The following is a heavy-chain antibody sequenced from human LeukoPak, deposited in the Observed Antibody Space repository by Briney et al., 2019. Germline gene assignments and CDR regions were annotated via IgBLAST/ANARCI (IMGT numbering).Heavy chain of an antibody. V-gene: IGHV4-30-2*01. CDR2: IYHSGST. D-gene: IGHD2-21*02. CDR3: ARGDPSGMDV. CDR1: GGSISSGGYS. Sequence: SETLSLICAVSGGSISSGGYSWSWIRQPPGKGLEWIGYIYHSGSTYYNPSLKSRVTISVDRSKNQFSLKLSSVTAADTAVYYCARGDPSGMDVWGLGTTVTVSS. J-gene: IGHJ6*02.